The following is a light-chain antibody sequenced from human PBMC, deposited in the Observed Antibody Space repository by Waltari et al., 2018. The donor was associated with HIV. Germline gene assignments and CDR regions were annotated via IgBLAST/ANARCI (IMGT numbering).Light chain of an antibody. CDR2: EVG. CDR1: SSDMSTYNR. V-gene: IGLV2-14*01. CDR3: ISYTTTDFYV. J-gene: IGLJ1*01. Sequence: QSALTQPASVSGSPGQSIPISCTDSSSDMSTYNRVSWYQQPPGKAPKLIIYEVGNRPSGVSNRFSGSKSGNTASLTISGLQAEDEADYYCISYTTTDFYVFGPGTWVTVL.